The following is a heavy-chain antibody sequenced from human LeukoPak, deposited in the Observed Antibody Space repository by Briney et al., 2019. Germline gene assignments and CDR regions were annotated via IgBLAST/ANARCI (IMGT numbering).Heavy chain of an antibody. CDR2: IYYSGSS. D-gene: IGHD3-10*01. V-gene: IGHV4-31*03. CDR1: GGSINNGGYY. Sequence: SETLSLTCTVSGGSINNGGYYWSWIRQHPGKGLEWIGYIYYSGSSYYNPSFRSRVTISVDTSKNHFSLKLSSVTAADTAVYYCARVSGYYGSGSYDYIDYWGQGTLVTVSS. J-gene: IGHJ4*02. CDR3: ARVSGYYGSGSYDYIDY.